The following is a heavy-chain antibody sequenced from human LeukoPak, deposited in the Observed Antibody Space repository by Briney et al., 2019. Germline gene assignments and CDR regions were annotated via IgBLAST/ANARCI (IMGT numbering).Heavy chain of an antibody. CDR2: IFYSGST. CDR1: GDSISNYY. V-gene: IGHV4-59*08. D-gene: IGHD4-17*01. J-gene: IGHJ4*02. Sequence: PETLSLTCTVSGDSISNYYWSWIRQPPGKGLEWIGYIFYSGSTNYNPSLTSRATISVDTSKSHFSLKLSSVTAADTAVYYCASLTTVTQGNFDYWGQGTLVTVSS. CDR3: ASLTTVTQGNFDY.